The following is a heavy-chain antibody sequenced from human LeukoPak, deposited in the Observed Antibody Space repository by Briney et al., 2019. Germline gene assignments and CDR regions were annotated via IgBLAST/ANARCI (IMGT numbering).Heavy chain of an antibody. D-gene: IGHD3-22*01. J-gene: IGHJ4*02. CDR1: GGSISSYY. CDR3: ARDFRKRYYYDSSGSYFDY. CDR2: IYYSGST. Sequence: PSETLSLTCTVSGGSISSYYWSWIRQPPGKGLEWIGYIYYSGSTNYNPSLKSRVTISVDTSKNQFSLKLSSVTAADTAVYYCARDFRKRYYYDSSGSYFDYWGRGTLVTVSS. V-gene: IGHV4-59*01.